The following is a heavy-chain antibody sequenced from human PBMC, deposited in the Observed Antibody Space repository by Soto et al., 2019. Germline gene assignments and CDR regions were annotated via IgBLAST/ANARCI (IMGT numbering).Heavy chain of an antibody. CDR3: VRGDNWNDEASDY. D-gene: IGHD1-1*01. CDR2: IWSDGNNR. J-gene: IGHJ4*02. V-gene: IGHV3-33*01. Sequence: QVQLVESGGGVVQPGRSLRLSCAASGFMFSNHGMHWVRQALGKGLEWVAVIWSDGNNRYYADSVKGRFTISRDNSKNTVYLQMNSLRAEDTAVYYCVRGDNWNDEASDYWGQGTLVPVSS. CDR1: GFMFSNHG.